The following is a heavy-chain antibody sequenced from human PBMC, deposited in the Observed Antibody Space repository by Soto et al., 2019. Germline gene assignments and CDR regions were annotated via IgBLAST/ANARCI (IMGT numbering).Heavy chain of an antibody. CDR1: GYTFTSYG. J-gene: IGHJ2*01. CDR3: ATPGYGDYWYFDL. V-gene: IGHV1-18*01. Sequence: ASVKVSCKASGYTFTSYGISWVRQAPGQGLGWIGWIGVDNGHTKYAQKFQERVTMTRDMSTRTAYMELTSLRSEDSAVYYCATPGYGDYWYFDLWGRGTLVTVSS. CDR2: IGVDNGHT. D-gene: IGHD4-17*01.